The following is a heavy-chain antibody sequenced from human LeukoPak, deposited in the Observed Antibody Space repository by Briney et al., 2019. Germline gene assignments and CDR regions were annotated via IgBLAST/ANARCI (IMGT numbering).Heavy chain of an antibody. D-gene: IGHD3-10*01. CDR2: IYPGDSDT. CDR3: AREGGGGAPLDY. Sequence: GESLTISCKGSGHSFSSYWIDWVRQMPGKGLEWMGIIYPGDSDTRYRPSFQGQVTISVEKSISTDYLQWKSLKASDTAIYYCAREGGGGAPLDYWGQRTLVTVPS. J-gene: IGHJ4*02. V-gene: IGHV5-51*03. CDR1: GHSFSSYW.